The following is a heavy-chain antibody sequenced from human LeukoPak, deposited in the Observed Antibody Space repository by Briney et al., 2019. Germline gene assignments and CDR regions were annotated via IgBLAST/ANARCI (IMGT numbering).Heavy chain of an antibody. V-gene: IGHV3-66*02. D-gene: IGHD3-22*01. J-gene: IGHJ4*02. Sequence: GGSLRLPCAASGFTVSSNYMSWVRQAPGKGLEWVSVIYSGGSTYYADSVKGRFTISRDNSKNTLYLQMNSLRAEDTAVYYCARVYRSSGYYLFDYWGREPWSPSPQ. CDR3: ARVYRSSGYYLFDY. CDR1: GFTVSSNY. CDR2: IYSGGST.